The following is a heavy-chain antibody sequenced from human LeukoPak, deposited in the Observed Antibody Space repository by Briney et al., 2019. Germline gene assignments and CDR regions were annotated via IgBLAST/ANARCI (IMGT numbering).Heavy chain of an antibody. CDR3: ARSFRVVTAYYFDY. V-gene: IGHV4-30-4*01. J-gene: IGHJ4*02. Sequence: PSQTLPLTCTVSGGSISSGDYYWSWIRQPPGQGLEWIGYIYYSGSTYYNPSLKSRVTISVDTSKNQFSLKLSSVTAADTAVYYCARSFRVVTAYYFDYWGQGTLVTVSS. CDR1: GGSISSGDYY. CDR2: IYYSGST. D-gene: IGHD2-21*02.